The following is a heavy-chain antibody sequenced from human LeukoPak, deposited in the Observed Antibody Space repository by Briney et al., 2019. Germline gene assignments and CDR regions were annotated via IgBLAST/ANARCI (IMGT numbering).Heavy chain of an antibody. V-gene: IGHV3-48*01. D-gene: IGHD4-17*01. J-gene: IGHJ6*02. CDR1: GFAFNTYT. Sequence: GGSLRLSCAASGFAFNTYTMNWVRQAPGKGLEWVSYISGSSGIIDYADSVRGRFTISRDNAKNSLYLQMNSLRAEDTAVYYCAKDLSDYASYYYYGMDVWGQGTTVTVSS. CDR3: AKDLSDYASYYYYGMDV. CDR2: ISGSSGII.